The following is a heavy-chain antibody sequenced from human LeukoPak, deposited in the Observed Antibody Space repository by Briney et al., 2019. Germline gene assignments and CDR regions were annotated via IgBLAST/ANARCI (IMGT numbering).Heavy chain of an antibody. D-gene: IGHD6-19*01. CDR1: GGSFSGYY. CDR2: INHSGST. Sequence: SETLSLACAVYGGSFSGYYWSWIRQPPGKGLEWIGEINHSGSTNYNPSFQGQVTISADKSISTAYLQWSSLKASDTAMYYCVVAGMVYWGQGTLVTVSS. J-gene: IGHJ4*02. V-gene: IGHV4-34*01. CDR3: VVAGMVY.